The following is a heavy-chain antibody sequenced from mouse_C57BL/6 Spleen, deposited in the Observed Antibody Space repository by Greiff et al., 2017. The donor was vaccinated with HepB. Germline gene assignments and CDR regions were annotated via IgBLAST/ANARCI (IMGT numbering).Heavy chain of an antibody. CDR1: GYSITSGYY. J-gene: IGHJ2*01. CDR2: ISYDGSN. D-gene: IGHD2-5*01. V-gene: IGHV3-6*01. CDR3: ASTYYSNYFDY. Sequence: EVKLLESGPGLVKPSQSLSLTCSVTGYSITSGYYWNWIRQFPGNKLEWMGYISYDGSNNYHPSLKNRISITRDTSKNQFFLKLNSVTTEDTATYYCASTYYSNYFDYWGQGTTLTVSS.